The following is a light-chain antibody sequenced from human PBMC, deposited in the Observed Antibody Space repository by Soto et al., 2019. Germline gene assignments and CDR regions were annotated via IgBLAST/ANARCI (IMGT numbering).Light chain of an antibody. Sequence: DIQMTQSPATLSASPGDRAALSCRASQSVSSNFAWYQQKPGQAPRLLIYGASTRATGIPSRFRGSGSGTEFTLTISSLQSDDFAAYYCQQYNNWPYTFGQGTKLEIK. CDR1: QSVSSN. CDR3: QQYNNWPYT. V-gene: IGKV3-15*01. J-gene: IGKJ2*01. CDR2: GAS.